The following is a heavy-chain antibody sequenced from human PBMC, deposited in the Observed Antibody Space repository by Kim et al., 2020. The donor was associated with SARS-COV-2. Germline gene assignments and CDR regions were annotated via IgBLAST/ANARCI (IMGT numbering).Heavy chain of an antibody. V-gene: IGHV2-5*01. J-gene: IGHJ4*02. CDR2: DK. CDR3: AHKAAITNFDY. D-gene: IGHD6-25*01. Sequence: DKRYSPSLESRLTITKDTSKSQVVLTMTNMDPVDTATYYCAHKAAITNFDYWGQGTLVTVSS.